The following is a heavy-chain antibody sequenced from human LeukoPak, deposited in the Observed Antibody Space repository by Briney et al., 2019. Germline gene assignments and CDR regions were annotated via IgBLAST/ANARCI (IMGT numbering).Heavy chain of an antibody. CDR2: IYYSGST. Sequence: SETLCLTCTVPGASISSYYWSWIRQPPGKGLEWIAYIYYSGSTNYNPSLKSRVTISVDTSKNQFSLKLSSVTAADTAVYYCASGESGLTAIDYWGQGTLVTVSS. CDR3: ASGESGLTAIDY. V-gene: IGHV4-59*01. J-gene: IGHJ4*02. D-gene: IGHD1-26*01. CDR1: GASISSYY.